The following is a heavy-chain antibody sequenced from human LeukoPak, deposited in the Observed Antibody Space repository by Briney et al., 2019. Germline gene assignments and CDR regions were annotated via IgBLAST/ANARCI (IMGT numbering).Heavy chain of an antibody. V-gene: IGHV4-4*02. Sequence: SGTLSLTCAVSGGSISSSNWWSWVRQPPGKGLEWIGEIYHSGSTNYNPSLKSRVTISADTSKNQFSLKVKSVTAADTAVYYCARDLGIAARLDYWGQGTLVTVSS. CDR2: IYHSGST. J-gene: IGHJ4*02. CDR1: GGSISSSNW. CDR3: ARDLGIAARLDY. D-gene: IGHD6-6*01.